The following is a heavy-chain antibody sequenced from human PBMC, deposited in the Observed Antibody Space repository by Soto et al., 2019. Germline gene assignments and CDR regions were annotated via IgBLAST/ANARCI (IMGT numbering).Heavy chain of an antibody. J-gene: IGHJ4*02. CDR1: GFTFSDYY. CDR2: ISSSGNSI. D-gene: IGHD6-13*01. V-gene: IGHV3-11*01. Sequence: GGSLRLSCAASGFTFSDYYMTWIRQAPGKGLEWVSYISSSGNSIYYADSVRGRFTVSRDNAKNSLFLQMNSLRAEDTAVYYCARRPAAGRSFDYWGRGTLVTVSS. CDR3: ARRPAAGRSFDY.